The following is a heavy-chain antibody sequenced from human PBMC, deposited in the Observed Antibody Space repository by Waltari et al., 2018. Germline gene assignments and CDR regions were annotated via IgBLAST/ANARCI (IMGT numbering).Heavy chain of an antibody. J-gene: IGHJ3*02. D-gene: IGHD3-10*01. Sequence: QVQLQQWGAGLLKPSETLSLTCAVYGGSFSGYYWSWIRQPPGKGLEWIGEINHSGSTNYNPSPKSRVTISVDTSKNQFSLKLSSVTAADTAVYYCARGGVGYPADAFDIWGQGTMVTVSS. CDR2: INHSGST. CDR1: GGSFSGYY. V-gene: IGHV4-34*01. CDR3: ARGGVGYPADAFDI.